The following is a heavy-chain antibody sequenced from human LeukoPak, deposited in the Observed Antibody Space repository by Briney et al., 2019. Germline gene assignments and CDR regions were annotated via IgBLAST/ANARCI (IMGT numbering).Heavy chain of an antibody. CDR3: ARGGAAAGTGYYYYMDV. CDR1: GGSISSSSYY. Sequence: SETLSLTCTVSGGSISSSSYYWGWIRQPPGKGLEWIGSIYYSGSTYYNPSLKSRVTISVDTSKNQFSLKLSSVTAADTAVYYCARGGAAAGTGYYYYMDVWGKGTTVTISS. D-gene: IGHD6-13*01. CDR2: IYYSGST. V-gene: IGHV4-39*01. J-gene: IGHJ6*03.